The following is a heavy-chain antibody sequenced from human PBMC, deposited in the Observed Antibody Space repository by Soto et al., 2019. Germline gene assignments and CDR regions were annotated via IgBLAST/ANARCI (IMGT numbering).Heavy chain of an antibody. Sequence: LSLTCNVSGGAIGRCVWSWIRQPPGKGLEWIGYIYYSGSTNYNPSLKSRVTISVDTSKNQFSLKLSSVTAADTAVYYCASCITMVRGVKQNYYYYGMDVWGQGTTVTVSS. CDR3: ASCITMVRGVKQNYYYYGMDV. V-gene: IGHV4-59*01. CDR1: GGAIGRCV. J-gene: IGHJ6*02. D-gene: IGHD3-10*01. CDR2: IYYSGST.